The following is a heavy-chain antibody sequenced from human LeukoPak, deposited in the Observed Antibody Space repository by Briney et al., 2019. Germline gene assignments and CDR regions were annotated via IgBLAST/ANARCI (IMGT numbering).Heavy chain of an antibody. CDR2: IYPGDSDT. CDR1: GYSFTSYW. J-gene: IGHJ4*02. CDR3: ARRASATEDLDY. Sequence: GESLQISYKGSGYSFTSYWIAWVRQMPGKGLEWMGIIYPGDSDTRYSPSFQGQVTISADKSISTAYLQWSSLKASDTAIYYCARRASATEDLDYWGQGTLVTVSS. V-gene: IGHV5-51*01.